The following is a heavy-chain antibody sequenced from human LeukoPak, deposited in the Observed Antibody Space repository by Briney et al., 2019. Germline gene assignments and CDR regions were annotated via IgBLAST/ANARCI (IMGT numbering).Heavy chain of an antibody. CDR2: ITSSSSYV. V-gene: IGHV3-21*01. J-gene: IGHJ4*02. Sequence: PGGSLRLSCAVSGFFFSSYSMSWVRPAPGRGLEWVSSITSSSSYVNYADPLKGRFTVSRDNAKNSLYLQLNSLRAEDTAVYYCARDLWDHWGQGTLVTVSS. CDR3: ARDLWDH. CDR1: GFFFSSYS.